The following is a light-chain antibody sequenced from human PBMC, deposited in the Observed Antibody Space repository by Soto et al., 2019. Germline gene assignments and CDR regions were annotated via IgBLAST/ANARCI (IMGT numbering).Light chain of an antibody. Sequence: EIVLTQSPGTLSLSPGEGATLSCRASQSVSSYYLAWYQQKPGQAPRLLIYAASSRATGIPDRFSGGGSGTDFTLTISRLEPEDFAVYYCQQCGSSPWTFVQGTKVDIK. V-gene: IGKV3-20*01. CDR2: AAS. CDR1: QSVSSYY. CDR3: QQCGSSPWT. J-gene: IGKJ1*01.